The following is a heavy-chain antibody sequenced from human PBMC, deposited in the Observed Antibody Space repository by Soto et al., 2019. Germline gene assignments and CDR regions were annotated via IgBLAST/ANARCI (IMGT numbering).Heavy chain of an antibody. Sequence: QDQLVQSGAEVKKPGASVKVSCKASVFTSSGISWVRQAPGQRLEWMGWISTHNGNTIYAQKFQGRVIMTMDTSTTTVDMELRSLRPDDTAVYLCAREGILGLFDAYDLWGQGTIVTVSS. D-gene: IGHD3-3*01. CDR1: VFTSSG. V-gene: IGHV1-18*04. CDR2: ISTHNGNT. CDR3: AREGILGLFDAYDL. J-gene: IGHJ3*01.